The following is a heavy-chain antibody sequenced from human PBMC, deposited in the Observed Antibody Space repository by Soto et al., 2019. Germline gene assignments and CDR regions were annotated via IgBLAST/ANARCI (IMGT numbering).Heavy chain of an antibody. CDR2: ISYDGSNK. CDR1: GVTFSSYG. Sequence: QVQLVESGGGVVQPGRSLRLSCAASGVTFSSYGMHWVRQAPGKWLEWVAVISYDGSNKYYADSVKGRFTISRDNSKDPLDLQMNSLRAEDAAVYYCAKDVVRGVMNYWGQGTLVTVSS. D-gene: IGHD3-10*01. CDR3: AKDVVRGVMNY. J-gene: IGHJ4*02. V-gene: IGHV3-30*18.